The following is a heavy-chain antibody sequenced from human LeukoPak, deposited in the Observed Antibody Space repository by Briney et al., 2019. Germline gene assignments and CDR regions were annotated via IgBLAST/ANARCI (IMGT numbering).Heavy chain of an antibody. CDR1: GFTFSDYY. D-gene: IGHD4-11*01. J-gene: IGHJ4*02. CDR2: ISSSDSTT. V-gene: IGHV3-11*01. CDR3: ARDSNYHCDY. Sequence: GGSLRLSCAASGFTFSDYYMSWIRQAPGKGLEWVSYISSSDSTTYYADSVKGRFTMSRDNAKNSLYLQMNSLRAEDTAVYYCARDSNYHCDYWDQGTLVTVSS.